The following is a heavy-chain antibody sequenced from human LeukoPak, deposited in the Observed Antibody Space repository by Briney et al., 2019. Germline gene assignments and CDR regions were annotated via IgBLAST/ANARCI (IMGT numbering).Heavy chain of an antibody. V-gene: IGHV3-7*03. CDR1: GFTFSSYW. CDR3: ARGGGLDV. CDR2: INHNGNVN. J-gene: IGHJ6*02. Sequence: GGSLRLSCAASGFTFSSYWMSWARQAPGKGLEWVASINHNGNVNYYVDYVKGRFTISRDNAKNLLYLQMSNLRAEDTAVYFCARGGGLDVWGQGATVTVSS. D-gene: IGHD3-16*01.